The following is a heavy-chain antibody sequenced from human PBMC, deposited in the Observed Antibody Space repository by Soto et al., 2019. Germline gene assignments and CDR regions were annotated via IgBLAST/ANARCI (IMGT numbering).Heavy chain of an antibody. CDR1: GFTFSSYA. V-gene: IGHV3-23*01. Sequence: EVQLLESGGGLVQPGGSLRLSCAASGFTFSSYAMSWVRQAPGKGLEWVSAISGSGGSTYYADSVKGRFTISRDNSKNTLYLQMNSLRAEDTAVYYCAKTTWYSTTPRGYYYYYMDVWGKGTTVTVSS. CDR3: AKTTWYSTTPRGYYYYYMDV. D-gene: IGHD6-13*01. J-gene: IGHJ6*03. CDR2: ISGSGGST.